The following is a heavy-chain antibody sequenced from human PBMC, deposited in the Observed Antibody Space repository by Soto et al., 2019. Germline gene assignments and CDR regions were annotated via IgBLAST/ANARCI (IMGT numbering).Heavy chain of an antibody. CDR2: ISGSGGST. D-gene: IGHD6-19*01. V-gene: IGHV3-23*01. J-gene: IGHJ4*02. Sequence: GSLRLSCAASGFTFSSYAMSWVRQAPGKGLEWVSAISGSGGSTYYADSVKGRFTISRDNSKNTLYLQMNSLRAEDTAVYYCAKEAPYSGGWYEEYYFDYWGQGTLVTVSS. CDR1: GFTFSSYA. CDR3: AKEAPYSGGWYEEYYFDY.